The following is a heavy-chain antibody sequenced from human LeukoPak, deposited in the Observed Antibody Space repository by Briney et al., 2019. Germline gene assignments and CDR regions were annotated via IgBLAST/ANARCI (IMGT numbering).Heavy chain of an antibody. Sequence: GESLKISCKGSGYSFTTYWIGWVRQMPGKGLEWMGIIYPSDSDTRYSPSFQGQVTMSADKSISTAYLRWTSLKASDTAMYYCARRAYGLGRGYFDYWGQGTLVTVSS. CDR1: GYSFTTYW. D-gene: IGHD3-10*01. J-gene: IGHJ4*02. CDR2: IYPSDSDT. V-gene: IGHV5-51*01. CDR3: ARRAYGLGRGYFDY.